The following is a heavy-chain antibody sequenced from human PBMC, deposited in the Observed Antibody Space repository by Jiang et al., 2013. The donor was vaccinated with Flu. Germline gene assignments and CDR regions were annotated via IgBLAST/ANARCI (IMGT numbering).Heavy chain of an antibody. D-gene: IGHD3-3*01. Sequence: VQLLESGGGLVQPGGSLRLSCAASGFTFSSYAMSWVRQAPGKGLEWVSVISGSGGSIHYADSVKGRFTISRDNSKNTLYLQMNNLRAEDTALYYCSYDFWSGHVGGVFDMWGQ. CDR2: ISGSGGSI. V-gene: IGHV3-23*01. CDR3: SYDFWSGHVGGVFDM. CDR1: GFTFSSYA. J-gene: IGHJ3*02.